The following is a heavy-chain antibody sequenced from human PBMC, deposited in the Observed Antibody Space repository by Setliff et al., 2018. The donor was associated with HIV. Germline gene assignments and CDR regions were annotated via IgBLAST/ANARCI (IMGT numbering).Heavy chain of an antibody. V-gene: IGHV4-38-2*02. D-gene: IGHD2-15*01. Sequence: SETLSLTCTVSGDSITSGYYWGWIRQPPGKGREWIGSIYHSGSSYYKTSLKSRVTISIDTSKNQFSLKLTSLTAADTAVYYCARERIDAVDIWGQGTMVTVSS. CDR2: IYHSGSS. CDR1: GDSITSGYY. CDR3: ARERIDAVDI. J-gene: IGHJ3*02.